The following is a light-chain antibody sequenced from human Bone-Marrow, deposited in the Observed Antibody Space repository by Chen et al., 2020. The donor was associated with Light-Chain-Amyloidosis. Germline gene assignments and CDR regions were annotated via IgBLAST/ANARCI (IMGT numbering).Light chain of an antibody. CDR2: DDS. J-gene: IGLJ3*02. Sequence: YVLTQPSSLSVAPGQTATISCVGNNIGSTSVHWYQQTPGQAPPLVVYDDSDRPSGIPERLSGSNSGNTATLTISRVEAGDEADYYCQVWDRSSDRPVFGGGTKLTVL. CDR1: NIGSTS. CDR3: QVWDRSSDRPV. V-gene: IGLV3-21*02.